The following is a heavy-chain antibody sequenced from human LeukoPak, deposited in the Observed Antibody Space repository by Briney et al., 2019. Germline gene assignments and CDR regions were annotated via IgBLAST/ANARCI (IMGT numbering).Heavy chain of an antibody. Sequence: GASLRLSCAASGFTFSNAATSWVRQAPGKGLEWVSTISDNGASTFYADSVKGRFTISRDNSKNTLYLQMNSLRAEDTAVYFCTHKTGFDYWGQGTLVTVSS. CDR3: THKTGFDY. V-gene: IGHV3-23*01. CDR2: ISDNGAST. J-gene: IGHJ4*02. CDR1: GFTFSNAA.